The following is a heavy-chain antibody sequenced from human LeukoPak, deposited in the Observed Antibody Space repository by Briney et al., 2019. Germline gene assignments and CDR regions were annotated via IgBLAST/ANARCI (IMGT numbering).Heavy chain of an antibody. CDR3: ASGGGYPED. V-gene: IGHV3-30-3*01. D-gene: IGHD5-24*01. J-gene: IGHJ4*02. CDR2: ISYDGSNK. CDR1: GFTFSSYA. Sequence: GGSLRLSCAASGFTFSSYAMHWVRQAPGKGLEWVAVISYDGSNKYYADSVKGRFTISRDNSKNTLYLQMNSLRAEDTAVYYCASGGGYPEDWGQGTLVTVSS.